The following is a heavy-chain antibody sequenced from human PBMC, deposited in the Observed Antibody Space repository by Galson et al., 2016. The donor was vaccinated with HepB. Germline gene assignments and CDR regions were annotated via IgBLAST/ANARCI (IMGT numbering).Heavy chain of an antibody. J-gene: IGHJ6*02. Sequence: SLRLSCAASGFTFSRYGMHWVRQAPGKGLEWMALISYDGNNKYYADSVKGRFTISRDNSEKTLYLQMNSLRAEDTAVYYCAKERHDYTNYDAYYYGVDVWGQGTTVTVS. CDR2: ISYDGNNK. CDR1: GFTFSRYG. CDR3: AKERHDYTNYDAYYYGVDV. V-gene: IGHV3-30*18. D-gene: IGHD4-11*01.